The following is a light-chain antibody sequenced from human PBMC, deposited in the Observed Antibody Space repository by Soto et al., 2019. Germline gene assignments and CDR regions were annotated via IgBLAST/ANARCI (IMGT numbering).Light chain of an antibody. CDR1: QSVSTY. Sequence: EIVLTQSPATLSLSPGERATLSCRASQSVSTYLAWYQQKPGQAPRLLIYDASNSATGIPARFSGSGSGTYFTLTISSLEPEDFAVYYCQQRSNWPWTFGQGTKVEIK. V-gene: IGKV3-11*01. CDR2: DAS. J-gene: IGKJ1*01. CDR3: QQRSNWPWT.